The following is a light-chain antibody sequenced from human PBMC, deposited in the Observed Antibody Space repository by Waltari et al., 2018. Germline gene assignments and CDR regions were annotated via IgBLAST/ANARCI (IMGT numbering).Light chain of an antibody. V-gene: IGLV1-51*02. CDR1: SFNLGKNH. Sequence: QSAVPQPPSVSAAPGQKVTISCPGSSFNLGKNHVSWYKQPPGTAPKLLIYETDQRPSVIPDRFSGSKSGTSATLGITGLQTGDEADYYCGVWDSSLSAYVFGPGTNVAVL. CDR3: GVWDSSLSAYV. J-gene: IGLJ1*01. CDR2: ETD.